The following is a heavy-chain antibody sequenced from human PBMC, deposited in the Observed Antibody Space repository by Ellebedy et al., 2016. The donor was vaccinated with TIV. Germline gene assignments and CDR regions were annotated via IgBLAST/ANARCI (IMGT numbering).Heavy chain of an antibody. Sequence: ASVTVSCKASGYTFTDYYIHWVRQAPGHGPEWMGWLRPSYGATNYAQKLQGRVTMTTDTSTSTAYMELRSLRSDDTAVYYCARDFNGSGSHTRYYYYGMDVWGQGTTVTVSS. CDR1: GYTFTDYY. J-gene: IGHJ6*02. CDR2: LRPSYGAT. CDR3: ARDFNGSGSHTRYYYYGMDV. V-gene: IGHV1-18*04. D-gene: IGHD3-10*01.